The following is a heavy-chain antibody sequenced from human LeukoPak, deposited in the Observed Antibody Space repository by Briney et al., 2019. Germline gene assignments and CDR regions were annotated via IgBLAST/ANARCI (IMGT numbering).Heavy chain of an antibody. D-gene: IGHD3-10*01. CDR1: GFTFSSYE. V-gene: IGHV3-48*03. CDR2: ISSSGSTI. CDR3: ASLSVGEPMYYFDY. J-gene: IGHJ4*02. Sequence: GGSLRLSCAASGFTFSSYEMNWVRQAPGKGLEWGSYISSSGSTIYYADSVKGRFTISRDNAKNSLYLQMNSLRAEDTAVYYCASLSVGEPMYYFDYWGQGTLVTVSS.